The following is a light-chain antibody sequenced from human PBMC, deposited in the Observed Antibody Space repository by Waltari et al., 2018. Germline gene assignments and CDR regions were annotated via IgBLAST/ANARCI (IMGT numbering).Light chain of an antibody. CDR2: EVS. Sequence: QSALTQPASVSGSPGQSITISCSGTDSDVGAYDFVSWYQQHPSKAPHLIIYEVSNRASGISNRFSASKSGNTASLTISGLQAEDEADYYCSSYTTSSAPGVFGTGTRVTVL. CDR1: DSDVGAYDF. CDR3: SSYTTSSAPGV. J-gene: IGLJ1*01. V-gene: IGLV2-14*01.